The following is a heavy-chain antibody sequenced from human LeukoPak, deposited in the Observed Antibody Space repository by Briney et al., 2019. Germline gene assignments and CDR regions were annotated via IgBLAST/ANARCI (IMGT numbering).Heavy chain of an antibody. D-gene: IGHD7-27*01. V-gene: IGHV3-21*01. Sequence: GGSLRLSCAASGFTFNTYSMNWVRQAPGRGLEWVSSISSSSSYIYYADSVKGRFTISRDSGKNSLYLQMNSLRSEDTAVYYCARETGNQAFDIWGQGTMVSISS. CDR1: GFTFNTYS. J-gene: IGHJ3*02. CDR3: ARETGNQAFDI. CDR2: ISSSSSYI.